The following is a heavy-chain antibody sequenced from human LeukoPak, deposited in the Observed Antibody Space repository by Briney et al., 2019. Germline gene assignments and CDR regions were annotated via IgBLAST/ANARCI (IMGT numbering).Heavy chain of an antibody. CDR1: GFTFSSYA. CDR2: ISYDGSNK. V-gene: IGHV3-30-3*01. CDR3: ARVYTGYSSSFDY. Sequence: GGSLRLSCTASGFTFSSYAMHWVRQAPGKGLEWVAVISYDGSNKYYADSVKGRFTIFRDNSKNTLYLQMNSLRAEDTAVYYCARVYTGYSSSFDYWGQGTLVTVSS. D-gene: IGHD6-13*01. J-gene: IGHJ4*02.